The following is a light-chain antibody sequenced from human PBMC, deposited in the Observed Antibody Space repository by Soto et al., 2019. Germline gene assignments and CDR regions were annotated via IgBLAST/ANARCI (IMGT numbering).Light chain of an antibody. CDR1: QSVGTY. Sequence: EIVLTQSPATLSLSPGERAILSCRASQSVGTYLAWYQQKPGQAPRLLIYDASNRATGIPARFGGSGSGTDFTLTINSLEPEDFAVYYCQQRSNWPPTFGQGTKVDIK. CDR3: QQRSNWPPT. CDR2: DAS. J-gene: IGKJ1*01. V-gene: IGKV3-11*01.